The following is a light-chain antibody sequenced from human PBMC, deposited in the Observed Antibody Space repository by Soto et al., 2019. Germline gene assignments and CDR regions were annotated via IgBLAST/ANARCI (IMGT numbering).Light chain of an antibody. V-gene: IGLV2-14*03. CDR3: SSYTTSTTGV. CDR2: NVN. CDR1: SSDVGAYNY. Sequence: QSVLNQPASVSGSPGQSITISCTGTSSDVGAYNYVSWYQQHPGKAPKLMIYNVNNRPSGVSNRFSGSKSGNTASLTISGLQAEDEADYYCSSYTTSTTGVFGGGTKLTVL. J-gene: IGLJ3*02.